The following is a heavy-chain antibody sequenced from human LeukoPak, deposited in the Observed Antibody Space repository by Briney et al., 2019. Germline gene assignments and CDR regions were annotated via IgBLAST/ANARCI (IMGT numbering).Heavy chain of an antibody. Sequence: GGSLRLSCAASGFTFSSYAMSWVRQAPGKGLEWVSAISGSGGSTYYADSVKGRFTISRDNSKNTLYLQMNSLRAEDTAVYYCAKRREDKRERKGEGFDYWGQGTLVTVSS. J-gene: IGHJ4*02. CDR2: ISGSGGST. D-gene: IGHD1-1*01. CDR1: GFTFSSYA. V-gene: IGHV3-23*01. CDR3: AKRREDKRERKGEGFDY.